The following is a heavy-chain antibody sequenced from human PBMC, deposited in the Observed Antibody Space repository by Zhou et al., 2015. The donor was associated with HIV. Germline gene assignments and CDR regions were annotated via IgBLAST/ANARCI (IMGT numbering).Heavy chain of an antibody. CDR3: AREPLNIDIVVVVAAWLD. CDR1: GGTFSSYA. Sequence: QVQLVQSGAEVKKPGSSVKVSCKASGGTFSSYAISWVRQAPGQGLEWMGGIIPIFGTANYAQKFQGRVTITADKSTSTAYMELSSLRSEDTAVYYCAREPLNIDIVVVVAAWLDWGQGTLVTVSS. J-gene: IGHJ4*02. D-gene: IGHD2-15*01. CDR2: IIPIFGTA. V-gene: IGHV1-69*06.